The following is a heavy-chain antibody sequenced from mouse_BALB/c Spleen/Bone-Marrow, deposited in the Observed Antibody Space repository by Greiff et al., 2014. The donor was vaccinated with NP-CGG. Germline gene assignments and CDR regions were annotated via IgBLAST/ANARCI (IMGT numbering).Heavy chain of an antibody. CDR1: GFSLTSYG. CDR3: ARVYLWYFEV. J-gene: IGHJ1*01. D-gene: IGHD2-3*01. CDR2: IWAGGST. V-gene: IGHV2-9*02. Sequence: QVQLKESGPGLVAPSQSLSITCTVSGFSLTSYGVHWVRQPPGKGLEWLGVIWAGGSTNYNSALMSRLSISKDNSKSQVFVKMNSRQTDDTAMYYCARVYLWYFEVWGAGTTVTVSS.